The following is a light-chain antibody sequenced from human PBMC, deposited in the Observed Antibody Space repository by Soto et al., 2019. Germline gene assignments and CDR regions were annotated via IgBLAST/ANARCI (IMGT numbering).Light chain of an antibody. J-gene: IGKJ1*01. CDR1: QGISTY. V-gene: IGKV1-27*01. CDR3: QKYGSAPWT. CDR2: AAS. Sequence: DIQMTQSPSSLSASVGDRVTITCRASQGISTYLAWYQQKPGRIPKLLIYAASALQSGVPSRFSGSGSGTDFTLTISSLQPEDVATYYCQKYGSAPWTFGRGTKVEI.